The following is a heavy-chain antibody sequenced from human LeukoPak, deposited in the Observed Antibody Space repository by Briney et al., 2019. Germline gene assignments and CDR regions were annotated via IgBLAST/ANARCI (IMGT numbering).Heavy chain of an antibody. V-gene: IGHV3-21*01. CDR3: ARGTVAVAGPSDY. J-gene: IGHJ4*02. Sequence: GGSLRLSCAASGFTFSSYSMNWVRQAPGKGLEWVSSISSSSSYIYYADSVKGRFTISRDNAKNSLYLQMNSLRAEDTAVYYCARGTVAVAGPSDYWGQGTLVTVSS. CDR1: GFTFSSYS. CDR2: ISSSSSYI. D-gene: IGHD6-19*01.